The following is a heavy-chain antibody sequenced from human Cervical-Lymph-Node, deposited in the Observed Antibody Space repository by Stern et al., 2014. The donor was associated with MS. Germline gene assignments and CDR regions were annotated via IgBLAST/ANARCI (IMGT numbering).Heavy chain of an antibody. V-gene: IGHV3-30*03. D-gene: IGHD4-17*01. Sequence: QVQLVQSGGGVVQPGRSLRLSCAASGFIFNYYGMHWVRQAPGKGLQWVAVISNDGSSRDYADSVKGRFTISRDNSKNTLFLQMNSLRVEDTGVYYCASRYDYGDYIYWGQGTLVTVSS. CDR2: ISNDGSSR. J-gene: IGHJ4*02. CDR3: ASRYDYGDYIY. CDR1: GFIFNYYG.